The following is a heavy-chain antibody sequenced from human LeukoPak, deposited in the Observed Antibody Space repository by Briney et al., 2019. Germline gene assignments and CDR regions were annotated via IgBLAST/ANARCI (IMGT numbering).Heavy chain of an antibody. V-gene: IGHV3-21*04. D-gene: IGHD6-19*01. CDR2: ISSSSSYI. J-gene: IGHJ4*02. CDR3: TIDLMTGFSSGWHFGY. Sequence: PGGSLRLSCAASGFTFSSYSMNWVRQAPGKGLEWVSSISSSSSYIYYADSVKGRFTISRDNAKNSLYLQMNSLRAEDTAVYYCTIDLMTGFSSGWHFGYWGQGTLVTVSS. CDR1: GFTFSSYS.